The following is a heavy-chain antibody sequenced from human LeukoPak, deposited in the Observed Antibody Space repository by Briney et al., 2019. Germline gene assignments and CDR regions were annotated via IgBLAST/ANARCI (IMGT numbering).Heavy chain of an antibody. D-gene: IGHD2-8*01. CDR2: INPNSGGT. CDR3: AIFGGWRMTPHRDEAFDI. V-gene: IGHV1-2*02. CDR1: GYTFTGYY. J-gene: IGHJ3*02. Sequence: ASVKVSCKASGYTFTGYYMHWVRQAPGQGLEWMGWINPNSGGTNYAQKFQGRVTMTRDTSISTAYMELSRLRSDDTAVYYCAIFGGWRMTPHRDEAFDIWGQGTMVAVSS.